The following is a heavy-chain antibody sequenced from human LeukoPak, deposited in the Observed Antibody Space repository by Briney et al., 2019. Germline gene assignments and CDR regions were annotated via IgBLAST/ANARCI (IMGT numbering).Heavy chain of an antibody. V-gene: IGHV3-23*01. CDR2: ISASGGTT. CDR3: AKATRAHLSNSCPFDY. J-gene: IGHJ4*02. D-gene: IGHD6-13*01. Sequence: PTGGSLGLSCAASGFTFSSYAVTWVRQAPGKGLEWVSAISASGGTTSYADSVKGRFTISRDRSENTLYLQMNSLRAEDTAVYYCAKATRAHLSNSCPFDYWGQGTLVTVSS. CDR1: GFTFSSYA.